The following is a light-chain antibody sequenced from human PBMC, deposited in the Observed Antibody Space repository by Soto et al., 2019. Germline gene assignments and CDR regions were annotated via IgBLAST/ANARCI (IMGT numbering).Light chain of an antibody. J-gene: IGKJ1*01. CDR2: DAS. V-gene: IGKV3-11*01. CDR1: QSVSNF. Sequence: EIVLTQFPATLSLSPGDTATLSFRASQSVSNFLGWYQQKPGQATRLLIYDASNRADGIPARFSGSGSGTDFTLTLRNLEPEDFAVYYCQQRSTNWRWTFGQGTKVDIK. CDR3: QQRSTNWRWT.